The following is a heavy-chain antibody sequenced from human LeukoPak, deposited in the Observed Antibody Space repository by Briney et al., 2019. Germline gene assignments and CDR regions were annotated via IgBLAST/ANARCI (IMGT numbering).Heavy chain of an antibody. V-gene: IGHV4-31*03. Sequence: SQTLSLTCTVSGGSISSGGYYWSWIRQHPGKGLEWIGYIYYSGSTYYNPSLKSRVTISVDTSKNQFSLKLSSVTAADTAVYYCARDRDTAMAISYYGMDVWGQGTTVTVSS. J-gene: IGHJ6*02. CDR1: GGSISSGGYY. CDR3: ARDRDTAMAISYYGMDV. CDR2: IYYSGST. D-gene: IGHD5-18*01.